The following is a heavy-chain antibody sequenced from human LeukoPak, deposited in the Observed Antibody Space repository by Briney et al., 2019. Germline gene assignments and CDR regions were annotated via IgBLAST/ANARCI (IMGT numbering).Heavy chain of an antibody. CDR1: GGSISSGGYY. CDR3: ARLSYYDSSGYYLTAFDI. V-gene: IGHV4-31*03. Sequence: SETLSLTCTVSGGSISSGGYYWSWIRQHPRKGLEWIGYIYYSGSTYYNPSLKSRVTISVDTSKNQFSLKLSSVPAADTAVYYCARLSYYDSSGYYLTAFDIWGQGTMVTVSS. J-gene: IGHJ3*02. CDR2: IYYSGST. D-gene: IGHD3-22*01.